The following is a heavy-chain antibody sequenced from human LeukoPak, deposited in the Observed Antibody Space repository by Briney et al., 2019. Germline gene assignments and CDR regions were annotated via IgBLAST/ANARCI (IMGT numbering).Heavy chain of an antibody. CDR2: INPNSGGT. V-gene: IGHV1-2*06. Sequence: ASVKVSCKASGYTFTGYYMHWVRQAPGQGLEWMGRINPNSGGTNYAQKFQGRVTMTRDTSISTAYMELSRLRSDDTAVYYCARVGFLEWLLMDYWGQGTLVTVSS. D-gene: IGHD3-3*01. CDR1: GYTFTGYY. CDR3: ARVGFLEWLLMDY. J-gene: IGHJ4*02.